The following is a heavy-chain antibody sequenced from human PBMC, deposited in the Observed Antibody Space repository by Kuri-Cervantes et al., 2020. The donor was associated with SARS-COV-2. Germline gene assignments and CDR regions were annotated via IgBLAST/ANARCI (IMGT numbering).Heavy chain of an antibody. J-gene: IGHJ3*02. CDR1: GFTFSSYG. Sequence: LSLTCAASGFTFSSYGMHWVRQAPGKGLEWVAVISYDGSNKYYADSVKGRFTISRDNSKNTLCLQMNSLRAEDTAVYYCAKDISWELLGHAFDIWGQGTMVTVSS. CDR2: ISYDGSNK. D-gene: IGHD1-26*01. CDR3: AKDISWELLGHAFDI. V-gene: IGHV3-30*18.